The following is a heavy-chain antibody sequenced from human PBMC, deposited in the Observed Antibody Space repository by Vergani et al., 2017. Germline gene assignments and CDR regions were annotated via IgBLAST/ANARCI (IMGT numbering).Heavy chain of an antibody. CDR2: IYHSGST. CDR3: ARGLYGDYAAVG. Sequence: QVQLQESGPGLVKPSQTLSLTCTVSGGSISSSNWWSWVRQPPGKGLEWIGEIYHSGSTNYNPSLKRRVTISVDKSKNQFSLKLSSVTAADTAVYYCARGLYGDYAAVGWGQGTLVTVSS. J-gene: IGHJ4*02. CDR1: GGSISSSNW. V-gene: IGHV4-4*02. D-gene: IGHD4-17*01.